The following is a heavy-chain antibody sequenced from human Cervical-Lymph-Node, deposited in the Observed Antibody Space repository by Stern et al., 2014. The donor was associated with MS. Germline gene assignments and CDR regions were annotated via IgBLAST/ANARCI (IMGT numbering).Heavy chain of an antibody. CDR3: AKSTVTSLSAY. D-gene: IGHD4-17*01. V-gene: IGHV3-23*01. CDR2: ISGSGGST. CDR1: GFTFSSYA. Sequence: EVWLLAFGGGLVQPGGSLRLSCAASGFTFSSYAMSWVRQAQGKGLEWVSAISGSGGSTYYADSVKGRFTISRDNSKNTLYLQMNSLRAEDTAVYYCAKSTVTSLSAYWGQGTLVTVSS. J-gene: IGHJ4*02.